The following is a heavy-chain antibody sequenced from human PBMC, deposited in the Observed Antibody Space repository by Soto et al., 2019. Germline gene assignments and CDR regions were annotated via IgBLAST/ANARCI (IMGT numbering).Heavy chain of an antibody. D-gene: IGHD2-15*01. CDR2: ISYDGTKI. Sequence: GGSLRLSCTASGFTFSIYAMHWVRQAPGKGLEWVAIISYDGTKIDYAGSVKGRFTISRDNSKNTLYLQMNGLTTEDTAVYYCARRDFYCRGRNCYSGDYAMDVWGQGTTVTVSS. J-gene: IGHJ6*02. CDR3: ARRDFYCRGRNCYSGDYAMDV. CDR1: GFTFSIYA. V-gene: IGHV3-30-3*01.